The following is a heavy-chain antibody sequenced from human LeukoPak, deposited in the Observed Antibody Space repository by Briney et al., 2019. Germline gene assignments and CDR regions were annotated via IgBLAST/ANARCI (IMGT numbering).Heavy chain of an antibody. CDR1: GYTFTGYD. CDR2: MHPNSGDT. J-gene: IGHJ4*02. V-gene: IGHV1-8*01. Sequence: ASVKVSCKTSGYTFTGYDINWVRQAAGQGFEWMGWMHPNSGDTGYAHNLQGRITITRDSSTATVFMELSSLRSEDTAMYYCAREGVGPLVVPAAPLDYWGQGTLVTVSS. D-gene: IGHD2-2*01. CDR3: AREGVGPLVVPAAPLDY.